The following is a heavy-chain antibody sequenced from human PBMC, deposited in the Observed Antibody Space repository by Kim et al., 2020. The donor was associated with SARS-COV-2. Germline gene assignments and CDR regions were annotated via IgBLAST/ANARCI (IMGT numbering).Heavy chain of an antibody. J-gene: IGHJ4*02. D-gene: IGHD5-18*01. CDR1: GGSISSSNW. CDR2: IYHSGST. CDR3: ARDLEYSYGFDY. V-gene: IGHV4-4*02. Sequence: SETLSPTCAVSGGSISSSNWWSWVRQPPGKGLEWIGEIYHSGSTNYNPSLKSRVTISVDKSKNQFSLKLSSVTAADTAVYYCARDLEYSYGFDYWGQGTLVTVSS.